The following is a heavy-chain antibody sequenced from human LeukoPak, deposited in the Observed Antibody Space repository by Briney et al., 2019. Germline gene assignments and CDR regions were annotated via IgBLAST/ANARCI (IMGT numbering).Heavy chain of an antibody. CDR3: AHRSSWYGDAFDV. D-gene: IGHD6-13*01. V-gene: IGHV2-5*01. J-gene: IGHJ3*01. Sequence: TLSLTCTVPGGSISSYYWSWIRQPPGKALEWLALIYWNDNKRYSPSLKSRLTITKDTSKNQVVLTMTNMDPVDTATYYCAHRSSWYGDAFDVWGQGTMVTVSS. CDR2: IYWNDNK. CDR1: GGSISSYYW.